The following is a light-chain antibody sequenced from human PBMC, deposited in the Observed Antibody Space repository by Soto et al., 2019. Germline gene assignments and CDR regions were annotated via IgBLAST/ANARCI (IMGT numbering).Light chain of an antibody. CDR3: QEYKSYSWT. CDR1: QSISSW. J-gene: IGKJ1*01. Sequence: TQSPTTLSASVRARVAITCRASQSISSWLAWYQQKPGKAPKLLIYDASSLESGVPSRVSGSGSGTEFTLTTDSLQPDDFATYYCQEYKSYSWTVGQGTKVDIK. CDR2: DAS. V-gene: IGKV1-5*01.